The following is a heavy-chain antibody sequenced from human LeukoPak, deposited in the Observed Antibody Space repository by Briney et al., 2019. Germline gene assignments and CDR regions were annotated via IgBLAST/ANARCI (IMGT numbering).Heavy chain of an antibody. CDR3: ASSRDCSSTSCYAFYGSFDP. CDR1: GGSISSGGYY. Sequence: PSETLSLTCTVSGGSISSGGYYWSWIRQHPGTGLEWIGYIYYSGSTYYNPSLKSRVTISVDTSKNQFSLKLSSVTAADTAVYYCASSRDCSSTSCYAFYGSFDPWGQGTLVTVSS. V-gene: IGHV4-31*03. J-gene: IGHJ5*02. CDR2: IYYSGST. D-gene: IGHD2-2*01.